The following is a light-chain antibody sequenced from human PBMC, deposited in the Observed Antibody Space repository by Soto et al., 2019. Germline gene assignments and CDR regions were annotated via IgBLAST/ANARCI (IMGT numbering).Light chain of an antibody. Sequence: EIVLTQSPGSLSLSPGERATLSCRASQSVSSTFFAWYQQRPGQAPRLLMYGASSRATGIPERFSGSGSGTDFTLTISRLEHEDFAVYYGQQFDSSVTFGQGTKVEIK. CDR3: QQFDSSVT. CDR2: GAS. J-gene: IGKJ1*01. CDR1: QSVSSTF. V-gene: IGKV3-20*01.